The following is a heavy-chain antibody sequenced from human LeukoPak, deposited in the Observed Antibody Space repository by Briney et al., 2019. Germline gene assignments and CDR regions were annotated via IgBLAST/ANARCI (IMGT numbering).Heavy chain of an antibody. D-gene: IGHD1-26*01. Sequence: PGGSLRLSCAASGFTFSSYAMHWVRQAPGKGLEWVAVISYDGSNKYYADSVKGRFTISRDNSKNTLYLQMNSLRAEDTAVYYCAKVGAPHTYSLDYWGQGTLVTVSS. J-gene: IGHJ4*02. CDR2: ISYDGSNK. CDR3: AKVGAPHTYSLDY. V-gene: IGHV3-30-3*01. CDR1: GFTFSSYA.